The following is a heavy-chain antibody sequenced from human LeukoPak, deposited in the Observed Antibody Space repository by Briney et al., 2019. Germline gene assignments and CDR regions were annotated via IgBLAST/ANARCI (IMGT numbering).Heavy chain of an antibody. J-gene: IGHJ4*02. D-gene: IGHD2-2*01. CDR2: INPNSGFT. CDR1: GYPFTGYY. CDR3: ARLADCSSASCRSFDY. Sequence: ASVKVSCKASGYPFTGYYLHWVRQAPGQGLEWMGWINPNSGFTNYAQKFQGRVTMTRDTSISTAYMELSRLRSDDTAVYYCARLADCSSASCRSFDYWGQGTLVTVSS. V-gene: IGHV1-2*02.